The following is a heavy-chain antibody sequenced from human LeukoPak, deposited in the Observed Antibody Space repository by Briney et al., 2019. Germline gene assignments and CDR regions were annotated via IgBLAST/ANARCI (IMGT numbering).Heavy chain of an antibody. CDR2: IYYSGST. CDR1: GGSISSGGYY. Sequence: PSQTLSLTCTVSGGSISSGGYYWSWIRQRPGKGLEWIGYIYYSGSTYYNPSLKGRVTISVDTSKNQFSLKLSSVTAADTAVYYCARVSCSGGRCRGYNWFDPWGQGTLVTVSS. D-gene: IGHD2-15*01. V-gene: IGHV4-31*03. CDR3: ARVSCSGGRCRGYNWFDP. J-gene: IGHJ5*02.